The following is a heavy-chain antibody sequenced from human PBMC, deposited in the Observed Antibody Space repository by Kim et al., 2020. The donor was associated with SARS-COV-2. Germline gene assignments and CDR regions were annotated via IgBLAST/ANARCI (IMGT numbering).Heavy chain of an antibody. Sequence: TYYPGSVKGRFTISRENAKNSLYLQMNSLRAGDTAVYYCARMGIRDAFDIWGQGTMVTVSS. CDR2: T. D-gene: IGHD7-27*01. V-gene: IGHV3-13*01. CDR3: ARMGIRDAFDI. J-gene: IGHJ3*02.